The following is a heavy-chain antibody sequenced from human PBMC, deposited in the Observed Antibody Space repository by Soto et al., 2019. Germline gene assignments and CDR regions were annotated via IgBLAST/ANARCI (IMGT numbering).Heavy chain of an antibody. CDR1: GDTDTNYV. J-gene: IGHJ6*02. D-gene: IGHD3-16*02. CDR3: EAEMTFGKLSVV. Sequence: ASVKVSCKASGDTDTNYVISWVRQAPGQGLEWMGGIFPKFGTTYSAQKLQDRLAITADESTSTVYMQLSSLRLDDTAVYYCEAEMTFGKLSVVWGQGTTVTV. V-gene: IGHV1-69*13. CDR2: IFPKFGTT.